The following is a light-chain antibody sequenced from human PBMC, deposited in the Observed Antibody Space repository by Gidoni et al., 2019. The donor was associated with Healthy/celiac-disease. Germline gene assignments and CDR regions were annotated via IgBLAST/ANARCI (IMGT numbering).Light chain of an antibody. V-gene: IGLV3-21*04. CDR2: YDS. Sequence: SYVLPPPPSVSVAPGKTARITCGGNNSGSKSVHWYQQKPGQAPVLVIYYDSDRPSGIPERFSGSNSGNTATLTISRVEAGDEADYYCQVWDSSSDRVYVFGTGTKVTVL. CDR1: NSGSKS. CDR3: QVWDSSSDRVYV. J-gene: IGLJ1*01.